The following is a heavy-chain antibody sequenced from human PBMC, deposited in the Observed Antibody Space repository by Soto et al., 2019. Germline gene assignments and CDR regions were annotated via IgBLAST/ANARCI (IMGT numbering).Heavy chain of an antibody. CDR3: ARHDGSRSTEC. J-gene: IGHJ4*02. CDR2: IRSGST. V-gene: IGHV4-59*08. D-gene: IGHD3-10*01. Sequence: QVQLQESGPGLVKPSETLSLSCTVSGGSISSDYWNWFRQPPGKGLEWIGYIRSGSTNYNASLRSRIIMTLDTSQNQFPLKLTSMTAADTAVYFCARHDGSRSTECWGQGTLVTVSS. CDR1: GGSISSDY.